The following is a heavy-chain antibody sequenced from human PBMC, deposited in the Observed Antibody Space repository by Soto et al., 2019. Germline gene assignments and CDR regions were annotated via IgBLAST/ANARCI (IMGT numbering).Heavy chain of an antibody. CDR1: GYTFTSYD. J-gene: IGHJ3*02. CDR3: ARERSSGAFDI. Sequence: QVQLVQSGAAVKKPGASVKVSCRTSGYTFTSYDINWVRQATGQGLEWMGWMNPNSGHTAYAQKFQGRVTMTRNTSISTAYMELSSLRSEDTSVYYCARERSSGAFDIWGQGTMVTVSS. CDR2: MNPNSGHT. V-gene: IGHV1-8*01. D-gene: IGHD1-26*01.